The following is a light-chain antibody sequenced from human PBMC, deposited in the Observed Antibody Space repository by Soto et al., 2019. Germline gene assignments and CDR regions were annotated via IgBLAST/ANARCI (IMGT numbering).Light chain of an antibody. CDR1: QSVSSY. V-gene: IGKV3-11*01. CDR3: QQRSNWPPYT. J-gene: IGKJ2*01. CDR2: DAS. Sequence: EIVLTQSPATLSLSPGERATLSCRASQSVSSYLAWYQQKPGQAPRLLIYDASNSATGIPARFSGSGSGTVFTLTISSLEPEDFAVYYCQQRSNWPPYTFGQGPKLEIK.